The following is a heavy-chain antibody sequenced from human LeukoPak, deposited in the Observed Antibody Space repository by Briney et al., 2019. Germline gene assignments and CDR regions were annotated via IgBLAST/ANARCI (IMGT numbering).Heavy chain of an antibody. Sequence: GGSLRLSCAASGFTFSRYWMSWVRQAPGKGLEWVANIKQDGSEKYYVGSVKGRFTISRDSAKNSLYLQMNSLRAEDTAVYYCGRGMDTWGQGTLVTVSS. CDR1: GFTFSRYW. CDR3: GRGMDT. CDR2: IKQDGSEK. V-gene: IGHV3-7*05. J-gene: IGHJ5*02.